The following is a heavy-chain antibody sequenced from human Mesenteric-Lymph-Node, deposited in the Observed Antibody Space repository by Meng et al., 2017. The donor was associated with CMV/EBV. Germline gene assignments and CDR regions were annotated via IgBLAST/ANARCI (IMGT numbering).Heavy chain of an antibody. CDR1: GFTSSSYY. D-gene: IGHD3-10*01. CDR3: AKGSHNYGSWGMDV. CDR2: IYSGGSSA. Sequence: GGSLRLSWAASGFTSSSYYMSWVRQAPGKGLEWVSAIYSGGSSAYYADSVKGRFTIARDNSKNTQYLQMNGLSAEDTAVYYCAKGSHNYGSWGMDVWGQGTTVTVSS. J-gene: IGHJ6*02. V-gene: IGHV3-23*03.